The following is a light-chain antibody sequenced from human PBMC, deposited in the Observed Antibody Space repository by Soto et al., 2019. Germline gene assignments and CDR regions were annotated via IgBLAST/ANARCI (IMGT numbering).Light chain of an antibody. J-gene: IGLJ2*01. CDR2: DVN. V-gene: IGLV2-14*03. CDR1: SSDVGGYNY. CDR3: TSYTTPSTVI. Sequence: QSALTQPASVSGSPGQSITISCTGTSSDVGGYNYVSWYQQHPGKAPKLLIYDVNNRPSEVSNRFSGSKSGNTASLTISGLQAEDEADYYCTSYTTPSTVIFGGGTKLTVL.